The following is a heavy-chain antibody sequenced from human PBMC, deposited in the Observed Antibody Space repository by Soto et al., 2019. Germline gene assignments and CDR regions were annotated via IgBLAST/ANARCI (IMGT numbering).Heavy chain of an antibody. J-gene: IGHJ6*02. D-gene: IGHD1-1*01. Sequence: QVQLQESGPGLVKPSQTLSLTCTVSGGSISSGGYYWSWIRQHPGKGLEWIGYIYYSGSTYYNPYLKSRVTISVDTAKNTFARKLGSVTAADTTVYSCARDQLGGFGATYGMDVWGQGTTVTVSS. V-gene: IGHV4-31*03. CDR1: GGSISSGGYY. CDR2: IYYSGST. CDR3: ARDQLGGFGATYGMDV.